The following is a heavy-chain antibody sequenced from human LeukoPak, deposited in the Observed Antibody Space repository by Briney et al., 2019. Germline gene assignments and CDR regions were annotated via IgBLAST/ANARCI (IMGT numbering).Heavy chain of an antibody. Sequence: PGGSLRLSCAASGFTFSSYSMNWVRQAPGKGLEWVSSISSSSSYIYYADSVKGRFTISRDNSKNTLYLQMNSLRAEDTAVYYCAKAPPTHRGGGWFDPWGQGTLVTVSS. CDR2: ISSSSSYI. CDR3: AKAPPTHRGGGWFDP. V-gene: IGHV3-21*04. J-gene: IGHJ5*02. D-gene: IGHD2-15*01. CDR1: GFTFSSYS.